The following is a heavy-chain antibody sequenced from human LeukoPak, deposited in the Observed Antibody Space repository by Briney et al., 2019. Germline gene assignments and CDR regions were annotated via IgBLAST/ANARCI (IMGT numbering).Heavy chain of an antibody. V-gene: IGHV4-4*07. D-gene: IGHD3-10*01. Sequence: PSETLSLTCTVSGGSISSYYWSWIRQPAGKGLEWIGRVYTTGNTNYSPSFQGRVTMSVVSSKKQFSLKVRSVTAADTAVYYWARDHKIRDAFDLWGQGTMVTVSS. J-gene: IGHJ3*01. CDR2: VYTTGNT. CDR1: GGSISSYY. CDR3: ARDHKIRDAFDL.